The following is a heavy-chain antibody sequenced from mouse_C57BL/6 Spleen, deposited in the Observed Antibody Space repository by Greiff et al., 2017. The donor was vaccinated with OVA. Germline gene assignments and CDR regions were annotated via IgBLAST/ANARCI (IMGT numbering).Heavy chain of an antibody. V-gene: IGHV1-53*01. D-gene: IGHD1-1*01. Sequence: QVQLQQPGTELVKPGASVKLSCKASGYTFTSYWLHWVKQRPGQGLEWIGNINPSNGGTNYNEKFKSKATLTVDKSSSTAYMQLSSLTSGDSAVYYCERYLYYGSSYGWYYDVWGTGTTGTVSS. J-gene: IGHJ1*03. CDR1: GYTFTSYW. CDR3: ERYLYYGSSYGWYYDV. CDR2: INPSNGGT.